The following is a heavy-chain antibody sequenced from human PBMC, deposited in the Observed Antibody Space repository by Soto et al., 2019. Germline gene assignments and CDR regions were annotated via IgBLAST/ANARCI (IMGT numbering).Heavy chain of an antibody. CDR1: GFPFDDYG. J-gene: IGHJ4*02. CDR3: ARAAKLGRDY. D-gene: IGHD7-27*01. Sequence: GESLKISCAAFGFPFDDYGMSWVRQAPGKGLEWVAVIWYDGSNKYYADSVKGRFTISRDNSKNTLYLQMNSLRAEDTDVYYCARAAKLGRDYWGQGTLVTVSS. V-gene: IGHV3-33*08. CDR2: IWYDGSNK.